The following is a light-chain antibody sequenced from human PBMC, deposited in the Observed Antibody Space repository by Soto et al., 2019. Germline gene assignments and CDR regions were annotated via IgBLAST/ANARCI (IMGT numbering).Light chain of an antibody. CDR3: QSYDSSLSASEV. V-gene: IGLV1-40*01. J-gene: IGLJ3*02. CDR2: GNS. CDR1: SSNIGAGYD. Sequence: QLVLTQPPSVSGAPGQRVTISCTGSSSNIGAGYDVHWYQQLPGTAPKLLIYGNSNRPSGVPDRFSGSKSGTSASLAITGLQAEDEADYYCQSYDSSLSASEVFGGGTKVTVL.